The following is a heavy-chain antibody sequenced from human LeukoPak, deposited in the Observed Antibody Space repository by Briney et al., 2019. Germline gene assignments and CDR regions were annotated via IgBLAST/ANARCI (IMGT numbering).Heavy chain of an antibody. Sequence: GGSLRLSCAASGFTFSTYAIHWVRQAPGKGLEWVSAISGSGGSTYYADSVKGRFTISRDNSKNTLYLQMNSLRAEDTAVYYCAKDPYYYDSSGYYLHWGQGTLVTVSS. D-gene: IGHD3-22*01. CDR1: GFTFSTYA. CDR3: AKDPYYYDSSGYYLH. CDR2: ISGSGGST. J-gene: IGHJ4*02. V-gene: IGHV3-23*01.